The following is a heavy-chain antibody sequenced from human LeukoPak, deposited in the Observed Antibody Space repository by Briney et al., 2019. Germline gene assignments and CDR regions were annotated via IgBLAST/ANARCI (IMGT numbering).Heavy chain of an antibody. V-gene: IGHV3-13*01. J-gene: IGHJ5*02. CDR1: GFTFGSYD. CDR3: ARAVCGGNCYSGWFDP. Sequence: GGSLRLSCAASGFTFGSYDMHWVRQATGKGLEWVSAIVTAGDTYYPGSVKGRFTISRENAKNSLYLQMNSLRAGDTAVYYCARAVCGGNCYSGWFDPWGQGTLVTVSS. D-gene: IGHD2-21*02. CDR2: IVTAGDT.